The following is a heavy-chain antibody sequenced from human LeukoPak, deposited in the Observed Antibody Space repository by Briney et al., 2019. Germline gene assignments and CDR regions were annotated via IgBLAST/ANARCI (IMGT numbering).Heavy chain of an antibody. CDR3: ARVEMAQYYDFWSGYHPFDY. D-gene: IGHD3-3*01. Sequence: ASVKVSCKASGYTFTGYYMHWVRQAPGQGLEWMGWINPNSGGTNYAQKFQGRVTMTRDTSISTAYMELSRLRSDDTAVYYCARVEMAQYYDFWSGYHPFDYWGQGTLVTVSS. CDR2: INPNSGGT. CDR1: GYTFTGYY. J-gene: IGHJ4*02. V-gene: IGHV1-2*02.